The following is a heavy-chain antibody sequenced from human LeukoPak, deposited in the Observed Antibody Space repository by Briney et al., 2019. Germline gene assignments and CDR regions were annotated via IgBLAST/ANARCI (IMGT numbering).Heavy chain of an antibody. V-gene: IGHV4-4*07. Sequence: SETLSLTCTVSGGSISSYYWSWIRQPAGKGLEWIGRIHTSGITNYNPSLKSRVTMSVETSKNQLSLKLSSLTAADTAVYYCAREGVAGTLNGVDYWGQRILVTVSS. CDR1: GGSISSYY. D-gene: IGHD6-19*01. CDR3: AREGVAGTLNGVDY. J-gene: IGHJ4*02. CDR2: IHTSGIT.